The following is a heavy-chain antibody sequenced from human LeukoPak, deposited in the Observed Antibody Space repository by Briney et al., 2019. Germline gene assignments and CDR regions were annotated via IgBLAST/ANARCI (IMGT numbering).Heavy chain of an antibody. D-gene: IGHD5-12*01. CDR2: IDGDGSST. J-gene: IGHJ4*02. CDR3: ARGYSGYFYY. V-gene: IGHV3-74*01. Sequence: GGSLRLSCAASGXTFSSYWVHWVRQAPGKGLVWFSRIDGDGSSTNYADSVKGRFTISRDNAKNTLYLQMNRLRAEDTAVYYCARGYSGYFYYWGQGTLVTVSS. CDR1: GXTFSSYW.